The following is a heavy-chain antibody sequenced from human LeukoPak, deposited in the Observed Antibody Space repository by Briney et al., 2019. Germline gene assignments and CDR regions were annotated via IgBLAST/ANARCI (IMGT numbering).Heavy chain of an antibody. J-gene: IGHJ4*02. CDR1: GYSFTTYD. CDR2: MNLKSGYT. V-gene: IGHV1-8*03. Sequence: GASVKVSCKASGYSFTTYDINWVRQATGQRLEWMGWMNLKSGYTGYAQKLQGRVTITRDTSTSTVYMELSSLRSEDTAVYYCARVAGGIDYWGQGTLVTVSS. CDR3: ARVAGGIDY. D-gene: IGHD6-19*01.